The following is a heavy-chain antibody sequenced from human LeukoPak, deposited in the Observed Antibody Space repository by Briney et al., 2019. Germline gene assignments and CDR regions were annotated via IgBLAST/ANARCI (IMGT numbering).Heavy chain of an antibody. V-gene: IGHV1-18*01. CDR1: GYTFTSYG. D-gene: IGHD2-21*01. CDR3: TRVAIDTLYYFDY. CDR2: ISAYNGNT. Sequence: ASVKVSCKASGYTFTSYGISWVRQAPGQGLEWMGWISAYNGNTNYAQKFQGRATMTRDTSTSTFNMELNNLRSDDTAVYYCTRVAIDTLYYFDYWGQGTLVTVSS. J-gene: IGHJ4*02.